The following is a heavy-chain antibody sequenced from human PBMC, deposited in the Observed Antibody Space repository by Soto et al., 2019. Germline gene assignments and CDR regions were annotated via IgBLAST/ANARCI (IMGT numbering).Heavy chain of an antibody. V-gene: IGHV4-39*01. Sequence: SETLSLTCTVSGGSISSSSYYWGWIRQPPGKGLEWIGSIYYSGSTYYNPSLKSRVTISVDTSKNQFSLKLSSVTAADTAVYYCARHVVRGYSYGYRDYWGQGTLVTVSS. J-gene: IGHJ4*02. D-gene: IGHD5-18*01. CDR3: ARHVVRGYSYGYRDY. CDR1: GGSISSSSYY. CDR2: IYYSGST.